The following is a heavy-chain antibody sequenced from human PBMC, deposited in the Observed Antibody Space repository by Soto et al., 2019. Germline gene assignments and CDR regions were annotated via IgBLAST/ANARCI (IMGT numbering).Heavy chain of an antibody. CDR3: AKDSSAAFDY. Sequence: GGSLRLSCAASGFTFSSYAMHWVRQAPSKGLEWVAVISHDGSNQFYAESVKGRFTISRDNSKNMLYLQMNSLRADDSAVYFCAKDSSAAFDYWGQGTVVTVSS. V-gene: IGHV3-30*04. CDR1: GFTFSSYA. CDR2: ISHDGSNQ. J-gene: IGHJ4*02. D-gene: IGHD6-25*01.